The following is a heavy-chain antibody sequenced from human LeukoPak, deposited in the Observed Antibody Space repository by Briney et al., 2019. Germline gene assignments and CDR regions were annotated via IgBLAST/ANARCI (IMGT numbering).Heavy chain of an antibody. Sequence: GASVKVSCKASGYTFTGYYIHWVRQAPGQGVEWMGWINPNSGDTSHAQRFQDRVTMTRDMSTSTAYMDLSMLTSDETALYYCARQGGSSLNFDYWGQGTLVTVSS. V-gene: IGHV1-2*02. CDR3: ARQGGSSLNFDY. D-gene: IGHD1-26*01. CDR1: GYTFTGYY. J-gene: IGHJ4*02. CDR2: INPNSGDT.